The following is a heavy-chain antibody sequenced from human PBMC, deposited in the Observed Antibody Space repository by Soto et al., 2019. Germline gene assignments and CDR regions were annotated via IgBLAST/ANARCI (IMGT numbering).Heavy chain of an antibody. CDR2: IWNDGSYK. CDR3: ARTYSSSWANAFDI. J-gene: IGHJ3*02. V-gene: IGHV3-33*07. Sequence: GGSLRLSCAASGSTFSSYGMYWVRQAPGKGLEWVAIIWNDGSYKDYADSVKGRFTISRDNSKNTLYLQMNSLRAEVTGVYYCARTYSSSWANAFDIWGQGTMVTVSS. CDR1: GSTFSSYG. D-gene: IGHD6-13*01.